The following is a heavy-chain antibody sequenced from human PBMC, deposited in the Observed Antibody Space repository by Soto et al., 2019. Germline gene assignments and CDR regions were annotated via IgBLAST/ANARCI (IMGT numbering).Heavy chain of an antibody. J-gene: IGHJ4*02. D-gene: IGHD6-6*01. CDR1: GFTFSSYG. V-gene: IGHV3-33*01. CDR2: IWYDGSNK. Sequence: GGSLILSCAASGFTFSSYGMHWVRQAPGKGLEWVAVIWYDGSNKYYADSVKGRFTISRDNSKNTLYLQMNSLRAEDTAVYYCARDLVRSSSPDWAFDYWGQGTLVTVSS. CDR3: ARDLVRSSSPDWAFDY.